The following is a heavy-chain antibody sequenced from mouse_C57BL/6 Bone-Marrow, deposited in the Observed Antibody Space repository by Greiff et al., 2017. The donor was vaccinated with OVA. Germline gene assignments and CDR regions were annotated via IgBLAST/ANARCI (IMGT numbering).Heavy chain of an antibody. CDR2: ISSGGSYT. CDR3: ARHGDYGGFFDY. D-gene: IGHD1-1*02. Sequence: EVMLVESGGDLVKPGGSLKLSCAASGFTFSSYGMSWVRQTPDKRLEWVATISSGGSYTYYPDSVKGRFTISTDKAKNTLYLQMSSLKSEDTAMYYCARHGDYGGFFDYWGQGTTLTVSS. V-gene: IGHV5-6*01. J-gene: IGHJ2*01. CDR1: GFTFSSYG.